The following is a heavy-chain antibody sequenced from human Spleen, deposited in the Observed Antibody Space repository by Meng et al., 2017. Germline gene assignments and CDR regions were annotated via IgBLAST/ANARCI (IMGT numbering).Heavy chain of an antibody. V-gene: IGHV1-46*01. Sequence: QVPPGQSVAQVKNPGAPVKVSCKSSEYSFSNYYRHWMRQAPGQGVEWLGVSNPGGGSTNYAQKFQGRVTMTRDTSANTVYMELGSLKSEDTAVYYCVREFRGGYFDYWGQGTLVTVSS. J-gene: IGHJ4*02. CDR2: SNPGGGST. D-gene: IGHD3-16*01. CDR3: VREFRGGYFDY. CDR1: EYSFSNYY.